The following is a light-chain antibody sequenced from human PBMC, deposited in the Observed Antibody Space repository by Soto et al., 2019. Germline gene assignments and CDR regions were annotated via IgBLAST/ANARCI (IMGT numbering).Light chain of an antibody. J-gene: IGKJ5*01. Sequence: EIVLTQSPGTLSVSPGERATLSCRASQSVSSSYLAWYQQKPGQAPRLLIFAASSRATGIPDRFSGSGSGTDFTLTISSLEPEDFAVYYCQQRSDWPPITFGQGTRLEIK. V-gene: IGKV3D-20*02. CDR1: QSVSSSY. CDR3: QQRSDWPPIT. CDR2: AAS.